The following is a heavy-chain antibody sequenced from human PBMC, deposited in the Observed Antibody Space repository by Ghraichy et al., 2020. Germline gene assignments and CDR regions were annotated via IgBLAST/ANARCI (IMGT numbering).Heavy chain of an antibody. D-gene: IGHD2-15*01. J-gene: IGHJ6*02. CDR2: VYYSGST. CDR3: ARGEDIEVVVGAYYYDGMAV. Sequence: SQTLSLTCLVSGGSITSSDKYWGWIRQAPGKGLEWLGSVYYSGSTFYNPSLKSRITISVDTSKNQFSLKVSTVTAADTDVYYCARGEDIEVVVGAYYYDGMAVWGQGTTVIVSS. V-gene: IGHV4-39*01. CDR1: GGSITSSDKY.